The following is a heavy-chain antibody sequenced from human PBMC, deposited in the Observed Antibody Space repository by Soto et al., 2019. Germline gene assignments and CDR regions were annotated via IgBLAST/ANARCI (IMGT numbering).Heavy chain of an antibody. V-gene: IGHV3-7*05. J-gene: IGHJ6*02. CDR1: GFTFSSYW. CDR3: ARDQGGNGDYPYYYYGMDV. CDR2: IKQDGSEK. D-gene: IGHD4-17*01. Sequence: GGSLRLSCAASGFTFSSYWMSWVRQAPGKGLEWVANIKQDGSEKYYVDSVKGRFTISRDNAKNSLYLQMNSLRAEDTAVYYCARDQGGNGDYPYYYYGMDVWGQGTTVTVSS.